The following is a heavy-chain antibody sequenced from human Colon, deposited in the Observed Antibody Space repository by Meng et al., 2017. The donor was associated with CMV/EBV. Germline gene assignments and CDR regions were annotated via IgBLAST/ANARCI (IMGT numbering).Heavy chain of an antibody. CDR3: ARGLQQQLVHWTYFQY. D-gene: IGHD6-13*01. CDR1: GYTFTSYG. CDR2: ISAYNDNT. Sequence: ASVKVSCKASGYTFTSYGISWVRQAPGQGLEWMGWISAYNDNTNYAQKLQGRITLTTDTSTSTGYMELRSLRYDDTAVYYCARGLQQQLVHWTYFQYWGQGALVTVSS. J-gene: IGHJ1*01. V-gene: IGHV1-18*04.